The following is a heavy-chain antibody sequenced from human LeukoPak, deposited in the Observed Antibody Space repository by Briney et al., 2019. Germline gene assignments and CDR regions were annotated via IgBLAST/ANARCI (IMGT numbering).Heavy chain of an antibody. CDR3: VRDRDGYNY. V-gene: IGHV3-74*01. Sequence: GGSLRLSCAASGFTFSNSLMHWVRQVPGKGLVWVARIDIDGSTTHYADSVKGRFTISRDNAKNTLYLQINILRAEDTAVYYCVRDRDGYNYWGQGTLVTVSS. CDR1: GFTFSNSL. CDR2: IDIDGSTT. J-gene: IGHJ4*02. D-gene: IGHD5-24*01.